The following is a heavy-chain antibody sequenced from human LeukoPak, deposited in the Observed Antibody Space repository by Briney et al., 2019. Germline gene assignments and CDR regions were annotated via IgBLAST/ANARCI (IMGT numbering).Heavy chain of an antibody. CDR3: ARDSPTYYDFWSGLYGMDV. CDR2: INPSGGST. D-gene: IGHD3-3*01. V-gene: IGHV1-46*01. CDR1: GYTFTSYY. Sequence: GASVKVSCKASGYTFTSYYMHWVRQAPGQGLEWMGIINPSGGSTSYAQKFQGRVTMTRDTSTSTVYMELSSLRSEDTAVYYCARDSPTYYDFWSGLYGMDVWGQGTTVTVSS. J-gene: IGHJ6*02.